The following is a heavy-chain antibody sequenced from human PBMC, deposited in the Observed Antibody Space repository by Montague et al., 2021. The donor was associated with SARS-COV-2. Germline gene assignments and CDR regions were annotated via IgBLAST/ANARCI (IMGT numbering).Heavy chain of an antibody. V-gene: IGHV4-61*02. CDR3: ARDIAVAGLFDY. Sequence: TLSLTCTVSGGSISSGSYYWSWIRQPAGKGLEWIGRISIGGSTNYSPSLKSRVTISVDTSKNQFSLKLSSVTAADTAVYYCARDIAVAGLFDYWGQGTLVTVSS. CDR1: GGSISSGSYY. D-gene: IGHD6-19*01. J-gene: IGHJ4*02. CDR2: ISIGGST.